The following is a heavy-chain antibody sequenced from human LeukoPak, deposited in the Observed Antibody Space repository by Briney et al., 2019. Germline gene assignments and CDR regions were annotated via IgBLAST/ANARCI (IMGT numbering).Heavy chain of an antibody. V-gene: IGHV3-43*02. Sequence: GGSLRLSCAASGFTFDDYAMHWVRQAPGKGLEWVSLISGDGATTYYAASMKGRFTISRDNKKNFLYLQMNNLGTEDTALFYCAKDLSTVFDALNIWGQGTLVTVSS. CDR2: ISGDGATT. CDR1: GFTFDDYA. J-gene: IGHJ3*02. CDR3: AKDLSTVFDALNI. D-gene: IGHD4-17*01.